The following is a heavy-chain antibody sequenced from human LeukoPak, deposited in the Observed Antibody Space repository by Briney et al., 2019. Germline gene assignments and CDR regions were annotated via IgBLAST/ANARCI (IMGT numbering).Heavy chain of an antibody. CDR2: INSDGSST. V-gene: IGHV3-74*01. CDR1: GFTFSSYW. CDR3: ARASSWYVDEVYFQH. D-gene: IGHD6-13*01. J-gene: IGHJ1*01. Sequence: GGSLRLSCAASGFTFSSYWMHWVRQAPGKGLVWVSRINSDGSSTSYADSVRGRFTISRDNAKNTLYLQMNCLRAEDTAVYYCARASSWYVDEVYFQHWGQGTLVTVSS.